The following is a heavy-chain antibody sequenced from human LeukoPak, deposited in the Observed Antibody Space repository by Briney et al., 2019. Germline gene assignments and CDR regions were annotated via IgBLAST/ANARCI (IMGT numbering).Heavy chain of an antibody. Sequence: SETLSLTCTVSGGSISSYYWSWIRQPPGEGLEWIGYLYYRGIANYNPSLKSRVTISVDTSKNQASLKVTSVTAADTAVYYCARGASSWDYWGHGNLVTVSS. J-gene: IGHJ4*01. CDR1: GGSISSYY. CDR2: LYYRGIA. V-gene: IGHV4-59*01. D-gene: IGHD6-13*01. CDR3: ARGASSWDY.